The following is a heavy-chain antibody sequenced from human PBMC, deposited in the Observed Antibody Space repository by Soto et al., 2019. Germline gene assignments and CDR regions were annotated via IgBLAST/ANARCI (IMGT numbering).Heavy chain of an antibody. D-gene: IGHD6-19*01. CDR1: GGSISSSSYY. Sequence: QLQLQESGPGLVKPSETLSLTCTVSGGSISSSSYYWGWIRQPPGKGLEWIGSIYYSGSTYYNPSLRSRVTRSVDTSKNQFSLKLSSVTAADTAVYYCARRGAVAVVDYWGQGTLVTVSS. J-gene: IGHJ4*02. CDR3: ARRGAVAVVDY. V-gene: IGHV4-39*01. CDR2: IYYSGST.